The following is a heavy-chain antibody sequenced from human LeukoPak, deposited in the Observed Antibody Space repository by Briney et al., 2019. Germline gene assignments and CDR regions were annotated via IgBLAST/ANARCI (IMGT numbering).Heavy chain of an antibody. Sequence: SETLSLTCTVSGGSISGSSYYWGWIRQPPGKGLEWIGSIYYSGSTYYNPSLKGRVTISVDTSKNQFSLKLSSVTAADTAVYYCARGSKAAPGTFDYWGQGTLVTVSS. CDR1: GGSISGSSYY. V-gene: IGHV4-39*07. CDR3: ARGSKAAPGTFDY. D-gene: IGHD6-13*01. J-gene: IGHJ4*02. CDR2: IYYSGST.